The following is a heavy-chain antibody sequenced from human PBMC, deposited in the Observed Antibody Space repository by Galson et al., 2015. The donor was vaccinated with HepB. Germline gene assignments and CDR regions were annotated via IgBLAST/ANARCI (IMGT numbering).Heavy chain of an antibody. D-gene: IGHD3-9*01. CDR2: ISAYNGNT. V-gene: IGHV1-18*04. CDR1: GYTFTSYG. Sequence: QSGAAVKKPGASAKVSCQASGYTFTSYGISWVRQAPGQGLEWMGWISAYNGNTNYAQKLQGRVTMTTDTSTSTAYMELRSMGSDDTAVYYCARDLTRRYTGLVGYWGQGTLVTVSS. J-gene: IGHJ4*02. CDR3: ARDLTRRYTGLVGY.